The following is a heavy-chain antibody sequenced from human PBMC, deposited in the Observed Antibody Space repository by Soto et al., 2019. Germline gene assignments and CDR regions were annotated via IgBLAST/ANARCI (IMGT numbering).Heavy chain of an antibody. CDR3: TRSSRAARLDEYFQH. Sequence: GGSLRLSCAASGFTFSSYGMHWVRQAPGKGLEWVAVIRYDGINKNYEDSVKGRFTISRDDSKNTLYLQMDSLTVEDTAVYFCTRSSRAARLDEYFQHWGQGTLVTVSS. D-gene: IGHD1-1*01. CDR1: GFTFSSYG. J-gene: IGHJ1*01. CDR2: IRYDGINK. V-gene: IGHV3-33*01.